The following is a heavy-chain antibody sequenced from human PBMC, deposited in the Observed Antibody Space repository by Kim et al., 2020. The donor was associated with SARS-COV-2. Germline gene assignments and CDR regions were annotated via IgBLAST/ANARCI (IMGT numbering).Heavy chain of an antibody. V-gene: IGHV1-69*13. Sequence: SVKVSCKASGGTFRTNIMNWVRQAPGQGLEWMGGIIVLFGEPTYAQKFQGRVTITADESTRTAYLELSGLRTDDTAVYYCARDVYADSQDDRREFYFDP. CDR3: ARDVYADSQDDRREFYFDP. CDR2: IIVLFGEP. CDR1: GGTFRTNI. J-gene: IGHJ5*02. D-gene: IGHD2-2*01.